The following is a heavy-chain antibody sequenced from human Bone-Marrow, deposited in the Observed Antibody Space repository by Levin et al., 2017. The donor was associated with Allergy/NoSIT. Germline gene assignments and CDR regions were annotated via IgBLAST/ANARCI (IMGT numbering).Heavy chain of an antibody. Sequence: ASVKVSCKTSGYTFSSYDITWVRLAAGQGLEWMGWMNPNSGNTGYAQKFRGRVSMTSDSSITTAYMELSSLESEDTAGYYCARAIRYQLLMEYWGQGTLVTVSS. D-gene: IGHD2-2*01. CDR2: MNPNSGNT. CDR3: ARAIRYQLLMEY. CDR1: GYTFSSYD. V-gene: IGHV1-8*01. J-gene: IGHJ4*02.